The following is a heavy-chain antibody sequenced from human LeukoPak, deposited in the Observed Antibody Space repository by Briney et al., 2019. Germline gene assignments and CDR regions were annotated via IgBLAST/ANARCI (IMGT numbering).Heavy chain of an antibody. CDR2: INEDGSEK. V-gene: IGHV3-7*01. Sequence: GGSLRLSCAAAGFIFRNYWMGWVRQAPGKGLEWVANINEDGSEKYYADSVKGRFTISRDNSKNTLYLQMNSLRAEDTAVYYCAKDPSGTNDYWGQGTLVTVSS. CDR1: GFIFRNYW. D-gene: IGHD1-26*01. J-gene: IGHJ4*02. CDR3: AKDPSGTNDY.